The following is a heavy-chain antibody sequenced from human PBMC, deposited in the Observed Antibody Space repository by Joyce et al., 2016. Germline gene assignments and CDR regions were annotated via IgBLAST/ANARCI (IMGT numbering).Heavy chain of an antibody. CDR2: IYWDDDN. J-gene: IGHJ4*02. D-gene: IGHD6-19*01. CDR3: AHSSGWTIDY. V-gene: IGHV2-5*02. Sequence: QITLEESGPTLVKHTQTLTLTCTFSGFSLSTSAVGVHWIRQPPGKALEWLALIYWDDDNRYSPSLKSRLTITKDTSKNQVVLTMTDMDPVDTATYYCAHSSGWTIDYWGQGSRVTVSS. CDR1: GFSLSTSAVG.